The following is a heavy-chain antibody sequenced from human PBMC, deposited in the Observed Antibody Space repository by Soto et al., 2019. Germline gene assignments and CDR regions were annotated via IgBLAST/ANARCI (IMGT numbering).Heavy chain of an antibody. D-gene: IGHD2-15*01. Sequence: GGSLRLSCAASGFTFSSYAMHWVRQAPGKGLEWVAVISYDGSNKYYADSVKGRFTISRDNSKNTLYLQMNSLRAEDTAVYYCARPRAARITGGHSGRDVCGPGTTLTVSS. CDR1: GFTFSSYA. CDR3: ARPRAARITGGHSGRDV. J-gene: IGHJ6*02. CDR2: ISYDGSNK. V-gene: IGHV3-30-3*01.